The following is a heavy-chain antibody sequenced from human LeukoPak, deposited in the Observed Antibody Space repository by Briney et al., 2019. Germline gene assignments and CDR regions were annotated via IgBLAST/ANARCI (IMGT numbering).Heavy chain of an antibody. J-gene: IGHJ4*02. V-gene: IGHV5-51*01. Sequence: GGSLRLSCKGSGYSFTSYWIGWVRQMPGKGLEWMGIIYPGDSDTRYSPSFQGQVTISADKSISTAYLQWSSLKASDTAMYYCARPSSPSRGAFDYWGQGTLVTVSS. CDR3: ARPSSPSRGAFDY. D-gene: IGHD6-6*01. CDR2: IYPGDSDT. CDR1: GYSFTSYW.